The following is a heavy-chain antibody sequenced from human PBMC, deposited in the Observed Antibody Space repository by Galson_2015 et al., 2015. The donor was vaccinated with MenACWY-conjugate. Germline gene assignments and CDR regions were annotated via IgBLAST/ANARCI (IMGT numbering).Heavy chain of an antibody. Sequence: SLRLSCAASGFTFSNSWMHWVRQSPGKGLVWVSRINGDGRSTNYADSVKGRFTISRDNAKNTLYLKVDSLRTEDTAVYYCARGVYGGYIDFWGQGTLVPVSS. CDR1: GFTFSNSW. J-gene: IGHJ4*02. D-gene: IGHD4/OR15-4a*01. CDR2: INGDGRST. CDR3: ARGVYGGYIDF. V-gene: IGHV3-74*01.